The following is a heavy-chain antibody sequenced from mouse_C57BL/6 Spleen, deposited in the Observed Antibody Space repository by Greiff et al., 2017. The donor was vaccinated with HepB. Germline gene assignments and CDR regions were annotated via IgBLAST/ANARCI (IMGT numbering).Heavy chain of an antibody. J-gene: IGHJ1*03. CDR1: GYTFTSYW. CDR3: ARSGAQEYWYFGV. D-gene: IGHD3-2*02. CDR2: IDPSDSYT. Sequence: QVQLQQPGAELVKPGASVKLSCKAPGYTFTSYWMQWVKQRPGQGLEWIGEIDPSDSYTNYNPKFKGKATLTVDTPSSTAYMQPSSLTSEDSAVYYCARSGAQEYWYFGVWGTGTTVTVSS. V-gene: IGHV1-50*01.